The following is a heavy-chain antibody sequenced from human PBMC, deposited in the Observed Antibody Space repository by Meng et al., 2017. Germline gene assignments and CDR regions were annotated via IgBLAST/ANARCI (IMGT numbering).Heavy chain of an antibody. CDR2: ISWNSGSI. CDR3: ARSRYSSSSGYYYGMDV. J-gene: IGHJ6*02. CDR1: GFTFDDYA. D-gene: IGHD6-13*01. Sequence: SLKISCAASGFTFDDYAMHWVRQAPGKGLKWVSGISWNSGSIGYADSVKGRFTISRDNAKNSLYLQMNSLRAEDMALYYCARSRYSSSSGYYYGMDVWGQGTTVTVSS. V-gene: IGHV3-9*03.